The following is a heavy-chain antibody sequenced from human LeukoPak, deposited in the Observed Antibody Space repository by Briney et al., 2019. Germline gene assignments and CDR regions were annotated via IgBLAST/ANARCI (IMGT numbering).Heavy chain of an antibody. J-gene: IGHJ5*02. D-gene: IGHD1-1*01. CDR3: ASPSPGFDP. CDR2: INHSGST. Sequence: SETLSLTCAVYGGSFSGYYWSWIRQPPGKGLEWIGEINHSGSTNYNPSLKSRVTISVDTSKNQFSLKLSSVTAADTAVYYCASPSPGFDPWGQGTLVTVSS. CDR1: GGSFSGYY. V-gene: IGHV4-34*01.